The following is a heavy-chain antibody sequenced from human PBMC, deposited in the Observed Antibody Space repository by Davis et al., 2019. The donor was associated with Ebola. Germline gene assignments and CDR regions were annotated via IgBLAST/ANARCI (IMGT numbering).Heavy chain of an antibody. CDR3: VKDSSNIWFDI. CDR1: GFIFRNYV. Sequence: GESLKISCETSGFIFRNYVMSWVRQAPGKGLEWVSTFGTGGDTYYADSVKGRFAISRVNSRGTLYLQMNSLRVEDSAIYYCVKDSSNIWFDIWGQGTLVTVSS. CDR2: FGTGGDT. D-gene: IGHD2/OR15-2a*01. V-gene: IGHV3-23*01. J-gene: IGHJ3*02.